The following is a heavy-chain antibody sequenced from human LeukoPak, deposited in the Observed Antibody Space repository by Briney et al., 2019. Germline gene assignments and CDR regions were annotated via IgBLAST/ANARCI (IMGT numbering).Heavy chain of an antibody. Sequence: GGSLRLSCAASGFSFSSFAMTWVRQAPGKGLEWVSAISGGGVGTYYADSVKGRFTISRDNSKNTLLLQMNSLRADDTAVYYCARIGVAGANSDYWGQGTLVTVSS. CDR1: GFSFSSFA. CDR3: ARIGVAGANSDY. J-gene: IGHJ4*02. CDR2: ISGGGVGT. D-gene: IGHD6-19*01. V-gene: IGHV3-23*01.